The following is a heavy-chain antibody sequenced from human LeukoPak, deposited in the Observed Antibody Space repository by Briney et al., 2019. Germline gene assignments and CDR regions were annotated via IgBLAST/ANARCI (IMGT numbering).Heavy chain of an antibody. CDR1: GGTFSSYA. V-gene: IGHV1-69*13. CDR3: AREFYGGYFGLYYYYGMDV. CDR2: IIPIFGTA. J-gene: IGHJ6*02. Sequence: SVKVSCKASGGTFSSYAISWVRQAPGQGLEWMGGIIPIFGTANYAQKFQGRVTITADESTSTAYMELSSLRSEDTAVYYRAREFYGGYFGLYYYYGMDVWGQGTTVTVSS. D-gene: IGHD3-22*01.